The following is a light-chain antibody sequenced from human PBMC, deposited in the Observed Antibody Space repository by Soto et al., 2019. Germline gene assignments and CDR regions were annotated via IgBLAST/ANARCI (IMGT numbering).Light chain of an antibody. Sequence: QSALTQPASVSGCPGQSITISCTGTSSDVGGYNYVSWYQQHPGKAPKLMIYEVSNRPSGVSNRFSGSKSGNTAFLTISGLQAEDEADYYCSSYTSSSTLEVFGGGTKLTVL. J-gene: IGLJ3*02. CDR2: EVS. CDR3: SSYTSSSTLEV. V-gene: IGLV2-14*01. CDR1: SSDVGGYNY.